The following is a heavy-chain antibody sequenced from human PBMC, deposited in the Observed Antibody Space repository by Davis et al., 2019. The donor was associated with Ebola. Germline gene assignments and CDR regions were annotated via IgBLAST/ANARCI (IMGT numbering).Heavy chain of an antibody. CDR3: ARDQDFYETTGPRNYYHYYGMDV. CDR2: INPNSGAT. Sequence: AASVKVSCKASGYTFTGYYMHWVRQAPGQGLEWMGWINPNSGATAYTQKLQGRVTMTRDTSISTAYMDLSRLRSDDSAVYYCARDQDFYETTGPRNYYHYYGMDVWGQGTTVTVSS. D-gene: IGHD2/OR15-2a*01. J-gene: IGHJ6*02. V-gene: IGHV1-2*02. CDR1: GYTFTGYY.